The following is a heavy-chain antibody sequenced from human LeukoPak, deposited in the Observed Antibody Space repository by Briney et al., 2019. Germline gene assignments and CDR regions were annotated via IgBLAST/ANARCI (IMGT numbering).Heavy chain of an antibody. CDR2: ISNSGGST. V-gene: IGHV3-64*01. J-gene: IGHJ4*02. CDR3: AREVYFDSSGYYYDY. D-gene: IGHD3-22*01. Sequence: GGSLRLSCAASGFTFSSYAMHWVRQAPGKGLEYVSAISNSGGSTYYANSVKGRFTISRDNSKNTLYLQMGSLRAEDMAVYYCAREVYFDSSGYYYDYWGQGTLVTVSS. CDR1: GFTFSSYA.